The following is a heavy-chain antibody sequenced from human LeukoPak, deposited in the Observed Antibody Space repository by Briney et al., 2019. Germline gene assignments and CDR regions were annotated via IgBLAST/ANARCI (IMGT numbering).Heavy chain of an antibody. D-gene: IGHD3-10*01. CDR2: IKQDGSEK. CDR1: GFTFRSYW. V-gene: IGHV3-7*01. Sequence: GGSLRLSCAASGFTFRSYWMSWVRQAPGKGLEWVANIKQDGSEKNYVDSVKGRFTISRDNAKNSLYLQMNSLRAEDTAVYYCARDHYGLHYFDYWGQGTLVTVSS. J-gene: IGHJ4*02. CDR3: ARDHYGLHYFDY.